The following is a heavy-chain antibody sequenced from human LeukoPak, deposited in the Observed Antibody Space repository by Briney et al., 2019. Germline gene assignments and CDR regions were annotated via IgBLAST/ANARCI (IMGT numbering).Heavy chain of an antibody. CDR2: ISSSSSYI. CDR1: GFTFSSYA. Sequence: GGSLRLSCAASGFTFSSYAMSWVRQAPGKGLEWVSSISSSSSYIYYADSVKGRFTISRDNAKNSLYLQMKSLRAEDTAVYYCARGKTSQNIVTRKTYNWFDPWGQGTLVTVSS. D-gene: IGHD2/OR15-2a*01. CDR3: ARGKTSQNIVTRKTYNWFDP. J-gene: IGHJ5*02. V-gene: IGHV3-21*01.